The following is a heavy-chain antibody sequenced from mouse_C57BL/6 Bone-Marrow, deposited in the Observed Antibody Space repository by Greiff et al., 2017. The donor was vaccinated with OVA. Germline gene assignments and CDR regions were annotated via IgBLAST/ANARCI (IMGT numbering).Heavy chain of an antibody. CDR1: GYTFTSYW. J-gene: IGHJ1*03. Sequence: VQLQQSGAELVKPGASVKMSCKASGYTFTSYWITWVKQRPGQGLEWIGDIYPGSGSTNYNEKFKSKATLTVDTSSSTAYMQLSSLTSEDSAVYYCARPAQATHWYFDVWGTGTTVTVSS. D-gene: IGHD3-2*02. CDR2: IYPGSGST. CDR3: ARPAQATHWYFDV. V-gene: IGHV1-55*01.